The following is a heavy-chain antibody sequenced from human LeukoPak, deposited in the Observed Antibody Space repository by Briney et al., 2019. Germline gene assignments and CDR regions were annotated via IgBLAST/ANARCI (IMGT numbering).Heavy chain of an antibody. CDR3: ARVIPGYYPPYFDY. Sequence: SETLSLTCTVSGGSISSYYWSWIRQPPGKGLEWIGYIYYSGSTNYNPSLKSRVTISVDTSKNQFPLKLSSVTAADTAVYYCARVIPGYYPPYFDYWGQGTLVTVSS. CDR2: IYYSGST. CDR1: GGSISSYY. D-gene: IGHD3-9*01. V-gene: IGHV4-59*01. J-gene: IGHJ4*02.